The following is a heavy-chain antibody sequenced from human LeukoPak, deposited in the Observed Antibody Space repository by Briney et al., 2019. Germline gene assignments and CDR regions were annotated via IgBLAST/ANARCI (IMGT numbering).Heavy chain of an antibody. CDR3: ARGSKSYGDYIRSRIHYFDY. J-gene: IGHJ4*02. CDR1: GGTFSSYA. V-gene: IGHV1-69*13. CDR2: IIPIFGTA. D-gene: IGHD4-17*01. Sequence: ASVKVSCKASGGTFSSYAISWVRQAPGQGLEWMGGIIPIFGTANYAQKFQGRVTITADESTSTAYMELSSLRAEDTAVYYCARGSKSYGDYIRSRIHYFDYWGQGTLVTVSS.